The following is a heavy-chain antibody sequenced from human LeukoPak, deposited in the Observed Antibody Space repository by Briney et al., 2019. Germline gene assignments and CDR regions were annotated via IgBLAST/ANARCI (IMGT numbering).Heavy chain of an antibody. D-gene: IGHD1/OR15-1a*01. J-gene: IGHJ4*02. V-gene: IGHV3-33*01. CDR1: GFTFSSYG. Sequence: PGGSLRLSCAASGFTFSSYGMHWVRQAPGKGLEWVAVIWYDGSNKYYADSVKGRFTISRDNSKNTLYLQMNSLRAEDTAVYYCARAEQKYQIDYWGQGTLVTVSS. CDR3: ARAEQKYQIDY. CDR2: IWYDGSNK.